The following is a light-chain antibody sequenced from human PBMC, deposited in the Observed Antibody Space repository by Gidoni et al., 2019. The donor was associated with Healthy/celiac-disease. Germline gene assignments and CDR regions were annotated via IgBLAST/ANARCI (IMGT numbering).Light chain of an antibody. V-gene: IGKV1-39*01. CDR2: AAS. CDR1: QSISSY. CDR3: QQSYSTPWT. Sequence: DIQMTQSPSSLSASVGDRVTITCLASQSISSYLNWYQQKPGKAPKLLIYAASSLQSGVPSRFSGSGSGTDFTLTISSLQPEDFATYYCQQSYSTPWTFXQXTKVEIK. J-gene: IGKJ1*01.